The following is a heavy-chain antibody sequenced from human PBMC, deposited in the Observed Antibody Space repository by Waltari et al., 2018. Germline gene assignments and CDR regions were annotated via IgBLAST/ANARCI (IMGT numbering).Heavy chain of an antibody. Sequence: QVQLVQSGAEVKKPGSSVKVSCKAYGVTFSSYAISWVQQAPGQGLEWMGRIIPIFGTANYAQKFQGRGTITADKSTSTAYMELSSLRSEDTAVYYCARSQLGPFYYFDYWGQGTLVTVSS. CDR2: IIPIFGTA. CDR3: ARSQLGPFYYFDY. J-gene: IGHJ4*02. D-gene: IGHD1-1*01. CDR1: GVTFSSYA. V-gene: IGHV1-69*08.